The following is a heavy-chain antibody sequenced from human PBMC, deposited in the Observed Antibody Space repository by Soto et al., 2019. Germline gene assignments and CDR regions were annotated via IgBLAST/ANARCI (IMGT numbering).Heavy chain of an antibody. CDR3: ARDFVGDHYYYGMDV. CDR2: ISYDGSNK. J-gene: IGHJ6*02. D-gene: IGHD3-16*01. CDR1: GFTFSSYA. Sequence: QVQLVESGGGVVQPGRSLRLSCAASGFTFSSYAMHWVRQAPGKGPEWVAVISYDGSNKYYADSVKGRFTISRDNSKNTLYLQMNSLRAEDTAVYYCARDFVGDHYYYGMDVWGQGTTVTVSS. V-gene: IGHV3-30-3*01.